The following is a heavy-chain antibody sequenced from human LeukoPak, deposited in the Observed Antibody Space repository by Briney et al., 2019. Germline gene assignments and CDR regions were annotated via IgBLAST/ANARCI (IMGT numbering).Heavy chain of an antibody. J-gene: IGHJ4*02. CDR3: ARDGVKVPAAMLAS. Sequence: ASVKVSCKASGYTFTGYYMHWVRQAPGQGLEWMGWINPNSGGTNYAQKFQGRVTMTRDTAISTAYMELSRLRSDDTAVYYCARDGVKVPAAMLASWGQGTLVTVSS. CDR2: INPNSGGT. V-gene: IGHV1-2*02. CDR1: GYTFTGYY. D-gene: IGHD2-2*01.